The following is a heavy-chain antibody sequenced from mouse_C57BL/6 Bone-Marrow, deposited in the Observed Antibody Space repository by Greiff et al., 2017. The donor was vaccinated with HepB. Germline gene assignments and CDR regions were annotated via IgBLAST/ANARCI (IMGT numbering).Heavy chain of an antibody. J-gene: IGHJ1*03. CDR1: GFTFSDYG. D-gene: IGHD1-3*01. CDR3: ARLTPYWYFDV. Sequence: EVMLVESGGGLVQPGGSLKLSCAASGFTFSDYGMAWVRQAPRRGPEWVAFISNLAYSIYYADTVTGRFTLSRENAKNTLYLEMSSLRSEDTAMYYCARLTPYWYFDVWGTGTTVTVSS. V-gene: IGHV5-15*01. CDR2: ISNLAYSI.